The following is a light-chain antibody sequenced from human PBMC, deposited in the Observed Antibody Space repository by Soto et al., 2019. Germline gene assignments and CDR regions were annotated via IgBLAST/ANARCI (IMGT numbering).Light chain of an antibody. CDR3: QQYYSSPYT. CDR1: QSVTSN. Sequence: DIQRTKSPSSLSASIGDRVTITCRASQSVTSNLNWYQQKFGETHKLLMYVASNLQGGVPSRFSGSGSGTDFTLTISSLQPEDFATYYCQQYYSSPYTFGQGTKLEV. J-gene: IGKJ2*01. CDR2: VAS. V-gene: IGKV1-39*01.